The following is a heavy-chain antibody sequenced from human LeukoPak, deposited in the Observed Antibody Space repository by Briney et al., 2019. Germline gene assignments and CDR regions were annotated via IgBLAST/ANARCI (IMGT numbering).Heavy chain of an antibody. CDR2: ITGSGST. V-gene: IGHV3-23*01. D-gene: IGHD1-20*01. Sequence: GGSLRLSCAASGFTLSSYAMSWVRQAPGKGLEWVSAITGSGSTYYADSVKGRFTISRDNSMNTLYLQMNSLRAEDTAIYYCAKDLGITGTTLDDHWGQGTLVTVSS. CDR3: AKDLGITGTTLDDH. CDR1: GFTLSSYA. J-gene: IGHJ4*02.